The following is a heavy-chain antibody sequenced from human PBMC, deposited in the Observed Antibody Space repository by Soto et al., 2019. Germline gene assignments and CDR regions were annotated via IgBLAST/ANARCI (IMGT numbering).Heavy chain of an antibody. V-gene: IGHV1-69*01. CDR3: ARSGSHSYYYYGLDV. D-gene: IGHD2-15*01. J-gene: IGHJ6*02. CDR1: GGTFSSYA. Sequence: QVQLVQSGAEGKKPGSSVKVSCKASGGTFSSYAFSWVRQAPGQGLEWMGGIIPVYGTANYAEKFQGRVTITADESTTTAHMELSSLRSEDTAVYYCARSGSHSYYYYGLDVWGLGTTVTVSS. CDR2: IIPVYGTA.